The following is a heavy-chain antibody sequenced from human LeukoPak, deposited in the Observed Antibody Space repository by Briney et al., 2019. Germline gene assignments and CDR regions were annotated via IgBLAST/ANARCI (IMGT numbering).Heavy chain of an antibody. Sequence: PGRSLRLSCAASGFTFDDYAMHWVRQAPGKGLEWVSGISWNSGSIGYADSVKGRFTISRDNAKNSLYLQMNSLRAEDTALYYCAKASSPYYDILTGYLVVWGQGTLSPSPQ. CDR3: AKASSPYYDILTGYLVV. CDR2: ISWNSGSI. CDR1: GFTFDDYA. V-gene: IGHV3-9*01. D-gene: IGHD3-9*01. J-gene: IGHJ4*02.